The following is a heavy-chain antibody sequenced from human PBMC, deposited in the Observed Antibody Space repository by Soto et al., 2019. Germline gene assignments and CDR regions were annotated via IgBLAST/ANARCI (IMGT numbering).Heavy chain of an antibody. CDR2: IIPIFGTA. Sequence: QVQLVQSGAEVKKPGSSVKVSCKASGGTFSSHGISWVRQAPGQGLEWMGGIIPIFGTANYAQKFQGRVTIIADESXXXXXXXXXXXXXXXXXXXXXXXXXXXXXXXXGMDVWGQGTTVTVSS. J-gene: IGHJ6*02. CDR1: GGTFSSHG. CDR3: XXXXXXXXXXXGMDV. V-gene: IGHV1-69*12.